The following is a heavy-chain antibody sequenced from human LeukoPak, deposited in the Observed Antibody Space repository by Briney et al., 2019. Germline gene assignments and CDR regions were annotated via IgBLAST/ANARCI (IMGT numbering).Heavy chain of an antibody. J-gene: IGHJ6*03. CDR3: ARDSGYSGSPDYYCYYMDV. V-gene: IGHV3-48*01. CDR1: GFTFSSYS. Sequence: GGSLRLSCAASGFTFSSYSMNWVRQAPGKGLEWVSYISSSSSTIYYADSVKGRFTISRDNAKNSLYLQMNSLRAEDTAVYYCARDSGYSGSPDYYCYYMDVWGKGTTVTVSS. D-gene: IGHD1-26*01. CDR2: ISSSSSTI.